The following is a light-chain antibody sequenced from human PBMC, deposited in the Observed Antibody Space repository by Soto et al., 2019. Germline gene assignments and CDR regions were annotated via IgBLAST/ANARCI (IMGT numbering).Light chain of an antibody. Sequence: DIVVTQSPDSLALSLGERATINCKSSQSVLYSSNNKDYLAWYQQKPGQPPKLLIYWASTRESRVPDRFSGSGSGTDFTLTISSLQAEDVAVYYCQQYFDRPLTFGGGTKVEIK. CDR2: WAS. V-gene: IGKV4-1*01. J-gene: IGKJ4*01. CDR1: QSVLYSSNNKDY. CDR3: QQYFDRPLT.